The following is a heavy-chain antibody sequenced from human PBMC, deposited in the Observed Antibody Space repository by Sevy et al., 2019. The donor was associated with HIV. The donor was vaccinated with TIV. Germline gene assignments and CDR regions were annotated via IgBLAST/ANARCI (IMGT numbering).Heavy chain of an antibody. D-gene: IGHD3-22*01. J-gene: IGHJ4*02. Sequence: ASVKVSCKVSGYTLSQVSMHWVRQVPGKGLEWMGSIDPEDGETIYAQKFQGRLTMTEDTSTDTAYMELSSLKSEETAVFYCAITKDYYDSSGCPFDYWGQGTLVTVSS. CDR3: AITKDYYDSSGCPFDY. V-gene: IGHV1-24*01. CDR1: GYTLSQVS. CDR2: IDPEDGET.